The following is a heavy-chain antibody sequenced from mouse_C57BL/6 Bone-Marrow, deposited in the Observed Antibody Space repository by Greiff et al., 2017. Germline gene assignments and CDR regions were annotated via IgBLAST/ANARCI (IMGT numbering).Heavy chain of an antibody. V-gene: IGHV1-81*01. D-gene: IGHD1-1*01. Sequence: QVQLKESGAELARPGASVKLSCKASGYTFTSYGISWVKQRTGQGLEWIGEIYPRSGSTYYNEKFKGKATLTADKSSRTAYMGVRSLTSEDSAVYVCAREGLRRYYFDYWGQGTTLTVSS. CDR2: IYPRSGST. J-gene: IGHJ2*01. CDR1: GYTFTSYG. CDR3: AREGLRRYYFDY.